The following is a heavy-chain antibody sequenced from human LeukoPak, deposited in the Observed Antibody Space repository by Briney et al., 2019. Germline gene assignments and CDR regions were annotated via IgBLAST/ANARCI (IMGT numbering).Heavy chain of an antibody. CDR1: GFTFSNAW. Sequence: PGGSLRLSCAASGFTFSNAWMSWVRQAPGKGLEWVGRIKSKTDGGTTDYAAPVKGRFTISRDDSKNTLYLQMNSLKTEDTAVYYCTTDLSDFEITMVRGVIFPSYYYGMDVWGQGTTVTVSS. CDR2: IKSKTDGGTT. J-gene: IGHJ6*02. D-gene: IGHD3-10*01. CDR3: TTDLSDFEITMVRGVIFPSYYYGMDV. V-gene: IGHV3-15*01.